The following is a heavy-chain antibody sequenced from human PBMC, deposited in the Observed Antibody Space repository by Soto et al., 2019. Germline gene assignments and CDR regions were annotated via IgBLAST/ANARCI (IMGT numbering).Heavy chain of an antibody. CDR1: GFTFSSYA. V-gene: IGHV3-30*04. Sequence: GGSLRLSCAASGFTFSSYAMHWVRQAPGKGLEWVAVISYDGSNKYYADSVKGRFTISRDNSKNTLYLQMNSLRAEDTAVYYCAKEPVGPDWYFDLWGRGTLVTVSS. CDR3: AKEPVGPDWYFDL. CDR2: ISYDGSNK. J-gene: IGHJ2*01.